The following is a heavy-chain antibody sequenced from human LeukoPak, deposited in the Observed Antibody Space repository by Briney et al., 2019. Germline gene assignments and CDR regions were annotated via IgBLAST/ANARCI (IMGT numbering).Heavy chain of an antibody. CDR2: ISSGGSTI. CDR1: GFTFSYYY. V-gene: IGHV3-11*01. J-gene: IGHJ4*02. CDR3: VRVPGYCGSTTCLYYFDF. D-gene: IGHD2-2*01. Sequence: PGGSLRLSCAASGFTFSYYYMTWIRQAPGKGLEWVSYISSGGSTIYYADSVKGRFTISRDNAKNSLSLQMNSLRAEDTAVYYCVRVPGYCGSTTCLYYFDFWGQGTLVTVSS.